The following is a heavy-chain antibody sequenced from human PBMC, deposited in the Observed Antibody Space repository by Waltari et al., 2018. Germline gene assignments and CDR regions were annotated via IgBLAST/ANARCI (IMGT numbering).Heavy chain of an antibody. J-gene: IGHJ4*02. CDR3: ATRVVVPGVPGMADY. Sequence: EVQLMESGGGLVQPGGSLRLSCAASGFTFSSYWMSWVRQAPGKGLEWVANIKQDGSEKYYVDSVKGRFTISRDNAKNSLFLQMNSLRAEDTAVYYCATRVVVPGVPGMADYWGQGTLVTVSS. CDR1: GFTFSSYW. CDR2: IKQDGSEK. D-gene: IGHD2-2*01. V-gene: IGHV3-7*05.